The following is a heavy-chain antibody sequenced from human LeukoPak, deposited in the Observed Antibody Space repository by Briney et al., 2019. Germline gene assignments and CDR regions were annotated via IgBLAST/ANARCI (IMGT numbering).Heavy chain of an antibody. CDR2: ISGSGGTT. D-gene: IGHD6-13*01. J-gene: IGHJ4*02. V-gene: IGHV3-23*01. CDR3: AKVAALSN. CDR1: GFTFYNFA. Sequence: GSLRLSCSASGFTFYNFAMNWVRQGPGKGLEWVAGISGSGGTTYYPDSVKGRFTISRDNSKNTLYLQMNSLRAEDTAVYYCAKVAALSNWGQGTLVTVSS.